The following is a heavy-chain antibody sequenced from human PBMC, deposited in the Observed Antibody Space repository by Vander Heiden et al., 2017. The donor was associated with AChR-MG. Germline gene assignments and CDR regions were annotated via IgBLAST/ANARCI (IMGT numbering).Heavy chain of an antibody. Sequence: QLQLQESGPGLVKPSEPLSLPCTVSGCSSSSSSYCWGWIRQPPGKGLEGIGSIYYSGSTYYNPTLKSRVTISVDTSKNQFSLKMRSVTAADTAVYYCARRGGYSYDFDYWGQGTLVTVSS. V-gene: IGHV4-39*01. J-gene: IGHJ4*02. CDR3: ARRGGYSYDFDY. D-gene: IGHD5-18*01. CDR1: GCSSSSSSYC. CDR2: IYYSGST.